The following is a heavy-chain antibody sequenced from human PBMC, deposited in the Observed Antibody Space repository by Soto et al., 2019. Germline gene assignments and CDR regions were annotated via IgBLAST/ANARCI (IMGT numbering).Heavy chain of an antibody. CDR1: GFTFATYG. CDR2: ISYDGSSK. V-gene: IGHV3-30*18. J-gene: IGHJ4*02. CDR3: AKDKEGIGDSTWYEEGYYFDY. D-gene: IGHD6-13*01. Sequence: QVQLEESGGGVVQPGRSLRLSCAASGFTFATYGMHWVRQAPGKGLEWVALISYDGSSKYYADSVKGRFTISRDNSENTLYLLMTSLRADDTAVYYCAKDKEGIGDSTWYEEGYYFDYWGQGTLVTVSS.